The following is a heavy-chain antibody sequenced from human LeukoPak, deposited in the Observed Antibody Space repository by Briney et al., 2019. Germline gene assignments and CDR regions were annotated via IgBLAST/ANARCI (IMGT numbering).Heavy chain of an antibody. J-gene: IGHJ6*03. CDR3: ARRSSILAAIRASYYYYYMDV. Sequence: SETLSLTCTVSGGSISSSSYYWGWIRQPPGKGLEWIGSIYYSGNTYYNPSLKSRVTISVDTSKNQFSLKLSSVTAADTAVYYCARRSSILAAIRASYYYYYMDVWGKGTTVTVSS. CDR2: IYYSGNT. CDR1: GGSISSSSYY. D-gene: IGHD2-2*02. V-gene: IGHV4-39*01.